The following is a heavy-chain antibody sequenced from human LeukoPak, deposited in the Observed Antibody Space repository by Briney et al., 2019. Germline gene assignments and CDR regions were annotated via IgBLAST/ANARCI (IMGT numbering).Heavy chain of an antibody. D-gene: IGHD2-15*01. CDR3: ARDLTTVVVVAAHAFDI. CDR2: ISSSSTI. V-gene: IGHV3-48*04. J-gene: IGHJ3*02. Sequence: GGSLRLSCAASGFTFSSYSMNWVRQAPGKGLEWVSYISSSSTIYYADSVKGRFTISRDNAKNSLYLQMNSLRAEDTAVYYCARDLTTVVVVAAHAFDIWGQGTMVTVSS. CDR1: GFTFSSYS.